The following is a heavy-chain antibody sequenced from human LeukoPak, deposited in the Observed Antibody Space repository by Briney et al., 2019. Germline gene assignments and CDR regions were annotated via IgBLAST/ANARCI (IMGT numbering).Heavy chain of an antibody. J-gene: IGHJ4*02. D-gene: IGHD2-15*01. V-gene: IGHV4-59*01. CDR2: VYYNGSA. CDR3: ARKGGHFDY. Sequence: PSETLSLTCTVSGDSINYYYWSLIRQSPGKGLEWIGYVYYNGSAKYNPSLKSRVTISVDMSKNQFSLKVSSVTAADTAIYYCARKGGHFDYWGQGTLVTVSS. CDR1: GDSINYYY.